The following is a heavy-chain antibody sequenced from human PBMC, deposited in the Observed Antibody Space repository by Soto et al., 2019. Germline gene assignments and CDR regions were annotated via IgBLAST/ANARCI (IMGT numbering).Heavy chain of an antibody. CDR1: GFTFSSYS. V-gene: IGHV3-23*01. Sequence: GSLRLSCAASGFTFSSYSMNWVRQAPGKGLEWVSAISGSGGSTYYADSVKGRFTISRDNSKNTLYLQMNSLRAEDTAVYYCARTPSHDYGLFDYWGQGTLVTVSS. CDR2: ISGSGGST. J-gene: IGHJ4*02. D-gene: IGHD4-17*01. CDR3: ARTPSHDYGLFDY.